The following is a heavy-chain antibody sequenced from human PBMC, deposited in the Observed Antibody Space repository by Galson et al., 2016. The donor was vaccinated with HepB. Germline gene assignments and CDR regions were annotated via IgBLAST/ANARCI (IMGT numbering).Heavy chain of an antibody. CDR2: ISSSSTYI. V-gene: IGHV3-21*01. Sequence: SLRLSCAASGFTFSGCSMNWVRQAPGKGLEWVSSISSSSTYIYYADSEKGRFTISRDNAKNSLSLQMNSLRADDTAVYYCVFGATGAFDFWGQGTMVTVSS. CDR3: VFGATGAFDF. CDR1: GFTFSGCS. D-gene: IGHD1-26*01. J-gene: IGHJ3*01.